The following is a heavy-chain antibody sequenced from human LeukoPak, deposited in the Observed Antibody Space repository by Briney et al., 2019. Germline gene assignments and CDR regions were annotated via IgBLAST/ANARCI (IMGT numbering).Heavy chain of an antibody. V-gene: IGHV3-66*03. Sequence: GGSLRLSCAASGFTVSSNYMSWVRQAPGKGLEWVSVIYSSGSTYYADSVKGRFTISRDNSKNTLYLQMNSLRAEDTAVYYCAKDLGYSSSWHPFSYYYYGMDVWGQGTTVTVSS. J-gene: IGHJ6*02. CDR1: GFTVSSNY. D-gene: IGHD6-13*01. CDR2: IYSSGST. CDR3: AKDLGYSSSWHPFSYYYYGMDV.